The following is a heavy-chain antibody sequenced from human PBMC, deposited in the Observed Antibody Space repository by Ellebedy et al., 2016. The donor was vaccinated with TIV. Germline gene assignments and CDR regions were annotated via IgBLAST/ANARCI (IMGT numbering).Heavy chain of an antibody. CDR3: ARRGSYGDYAVQINSWFDP. CDR2: IYQDGGVQ. J-gene: IGHJ5*02. Sequence: PGGSLRLSCAASGFSFRSYWMSWVRQAPGKGLEWVANIYQDGGVQYYVDSVKGRFTISRDNDNKALFLQMNSLRVEDTAVYYCARRGSYGDYAVQINSWFDPWGQGTLVTVSS. D-gene: IGHD4-17*01. CDR1: GFSFRSYW. V-gene: IGHV3-7*01.